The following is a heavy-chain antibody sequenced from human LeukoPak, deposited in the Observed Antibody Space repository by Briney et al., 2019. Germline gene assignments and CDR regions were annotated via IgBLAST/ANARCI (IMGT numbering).Heavy chain of an antibody. D-gene: IGHD2-2*01. Sequence: PGRSLRLSCVVSGFTFDDYAMHWARQAPGKGLEWVSGIGWNSGSIDYADSVKGRFTISRDNAKNSLYLQMNSLKTEDTALYYCAKEMEIGRYCSSINCHPFDYWGQGTLVTVSS. V-gene: IGHV3-9*01. CDR3: AKEMEIGRYCSSINCHPFDY. J-gene: IGHJ4*02. CDR2: IGWNSGSI. CDR1: GFTFDDYA.